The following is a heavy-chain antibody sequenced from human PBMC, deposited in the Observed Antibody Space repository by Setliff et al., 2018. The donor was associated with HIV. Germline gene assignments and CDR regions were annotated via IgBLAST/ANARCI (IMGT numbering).Heavy chain of an antibody. CDR1: RRTFSEDA. CDR3: AKAVRGYGSTYYNYYYMDV. V-gene: IGHV1-69*13. D-gene: IGHD3-10*01. Sequence: SVKVSCKTSRRTFSEDAINWVRQAPGEGLEWVGGIIHILGTADYAEKFQGRVTITSDEPRSTVYLEVSHLRSEDTAVYYCAKAVRGYGSTYYNYYYMDVWGKGTTVTVSS. J-gene: IGHJ6*03. CDR2: IIHILGTA.